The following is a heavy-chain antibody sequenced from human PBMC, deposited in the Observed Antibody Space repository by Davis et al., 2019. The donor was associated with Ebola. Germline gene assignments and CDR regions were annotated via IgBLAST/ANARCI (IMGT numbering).Heavy chain of an antibody. CDR2: INPNSGGT. V-gene: IGHV1-2*02. D-gene: IGHD2-2*01. CDR3: ARERRDIVVVPAAIGVLDY. CDR1: GYTFTGYY. J-gene: IGHJ4*02. Sequence: ASVKVSCKASGYTFTGYYMHWVRQAPGQGLEWMGWINPNSGGTNYAQKFQGRVTMTRDTSISTAYMELRSLRSDDTAVYYCARERRDIVVVPAAIGVLDYWGQGTLVTVSS.